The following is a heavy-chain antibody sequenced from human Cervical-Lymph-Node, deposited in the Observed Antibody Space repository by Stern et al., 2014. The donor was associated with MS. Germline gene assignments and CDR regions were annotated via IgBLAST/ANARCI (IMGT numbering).Heavy chain of an antibody. CDR3: ASAYRES. J-gene: IGHJ4*02. Sequence: EVQLVESGGGIVQPGGSLMISCVASGCNFRTYWMHWVRQGPGKGLEWVSRINGDGTVSTFADSVRGRFTISRNNANNTMSLQLDNLRVEDTAIYYCASAYRESWGQGTLVTVST. V-gene: IGHV3-74*02. D-gene: IGHD1-1*01. CDR2: INGDGTVS. CDR1: GCNFRTYW.